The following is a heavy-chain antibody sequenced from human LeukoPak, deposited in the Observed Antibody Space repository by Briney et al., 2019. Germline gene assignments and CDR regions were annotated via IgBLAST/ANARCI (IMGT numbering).Heavy chain of an antibody. CDR1: GFTFSNYW. J-gene: IGHJ4*02. CDR2: INSDGINT. D-gene: IGHD5-18*01. Sequence: GGSLRLSCAASGFTFSNYWMHWVRQAPGKGLVWVSRINSDGINTSYADSVKGRFTISRDNAKNTLNLQMNSLRAEDTAVHYCARDRNGYGDWGQGTLVTVSS. CDR3: ARDRNGYGD. V-gene: IGHV3-74*01.